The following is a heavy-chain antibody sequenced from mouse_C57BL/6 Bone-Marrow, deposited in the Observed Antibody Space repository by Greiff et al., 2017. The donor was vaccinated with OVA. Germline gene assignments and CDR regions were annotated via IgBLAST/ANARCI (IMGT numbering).Heavy chain of an antibody. V-gene: IGHV1-61*01. CDR3: ASGDYDFDY. J-gene: IGHJ2*01. CDR1: GYTFTSYW. Sequence: QVQLQQPGAELVRPGSSVKLSCEASGYTFTSYWMDWVKQRPGQGLEWIGNIYPSDSETHYNQKFKDKATLTVDKSSSTAYMQLSSLTSEDSAVYYCASGDYDFDYWGQGTTLTVSS. CDR2: IYPSDSET. D-gene: IGHD2-4*01.